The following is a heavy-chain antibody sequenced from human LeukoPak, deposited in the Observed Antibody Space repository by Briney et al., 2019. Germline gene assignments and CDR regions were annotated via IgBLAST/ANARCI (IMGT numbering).Heavy chain of an antibody. CDR2: IYYSGST. Sequence: SETLSLTCTVSGGSISSYYWSWIRQPPGKGLEWIGYIYYSGSTNYNPSLKSRVTISVDTSKNQFSLKLSSVTAADTAVYYCATSRGGSSWYRDYFDYWGQGTLVTVSS. J-gene: IGHJ4*02. CDR1: GGSISSYY. D-gene: IGHD6-13*01. V-gene: IGHV4-59*08. CDR3: ATSRGGSSWYRDYFDY.